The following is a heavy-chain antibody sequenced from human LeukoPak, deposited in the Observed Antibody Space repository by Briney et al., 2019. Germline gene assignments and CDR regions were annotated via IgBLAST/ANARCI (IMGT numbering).Heavy chain of an antibody. J-gene: IGHJ6*03. V-gene: IGHV4-34*01. CDR2: INHSGSN. CDR1: GGSFRGYY. CDR3: ARGSSAFDTYYYYMDV. D-gene: IGHD3-22*01. Sequence: SETLSLTCAVYGGSFRGYYWTWIRQPPGKGLEWIGEINHSGSNNYNPSLKSPVTISVDTSKNQFSLKLSSVTAADTAVYYCARGSSAFDTYYYYMDVWGKGTTVTVSS.